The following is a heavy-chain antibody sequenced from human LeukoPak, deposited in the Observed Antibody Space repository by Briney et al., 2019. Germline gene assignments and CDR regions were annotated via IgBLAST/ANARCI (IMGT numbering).Heavy chain of an antibody. CDR3: ARDKIVGPTTLDY. D-gene: IGHD1-26*01. Sequence: PGGSLRLSCAASGFTFSIYAMSWVRQTPEKGLEGVANIKQDRYEKYYVDSVKGRFTISRDNDKNSLYLQMNSRRADDTAIYYCARDKIVGPTTLDYWGQGTLVTVSS. CDR2: IKQDRYEK. V-gene: IGHV3-7*01. CDR1: GFTFSIYA. J-gene: IGHJ4*02.